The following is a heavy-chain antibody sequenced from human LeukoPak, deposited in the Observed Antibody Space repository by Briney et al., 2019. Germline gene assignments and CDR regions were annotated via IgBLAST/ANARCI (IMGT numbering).Heavy chain of an antibody. CDR3: ARAAGGWHHFDY. V-gene: IGHV1-69*05. CDR1: GGTFSSYA. Sequence: ASVKVSCKASGGTFSSYAISWLRQAPGQGLEWMGRIIPIFGTANYAQKFQGRVTITTDESTSTAYMELSSLRSEDTAVYYCARAAGGWHHFDYWGQGTLVTVSS. J-gene: IGHJ4*02. CDR2: IIPIFGTA. D-gene: IGHD6-19*01.